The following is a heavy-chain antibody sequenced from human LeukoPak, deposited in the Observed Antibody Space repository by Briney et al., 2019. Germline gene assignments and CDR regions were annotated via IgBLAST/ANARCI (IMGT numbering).Heavy chain of an antibody. J-gene: IGHJ4*02. V-gene: IGHV3-30-3*01. CDR1: GFTFSSYA. D-gene: IGHD5-24*01. CDR2: ISYVGSNK. CDR3: VRGSLWLQLDY. Sequence: GGSLRLSCAASGFTFSSYAMHWVRQAPGKGLEWVAVISYVGSNKYYADSVKGRFTISRDNSKNTLYLQMNSLRAEDTAVYYCVRGSLWLQLDYWGQGTLVTVSS.